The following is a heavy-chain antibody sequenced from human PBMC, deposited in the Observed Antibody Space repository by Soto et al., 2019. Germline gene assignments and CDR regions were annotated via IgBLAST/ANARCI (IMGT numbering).Heavy chain of an antibody. CDR2: ISDSGST. D-gene: IGHD2-15*01. CDR3: VRTSLVVAAAAREDY. CDR1: GFTFSTSA. V-gene: IGHV3-23*01. J-gene: IGHJ4*02. Sequence: GGSLRLSCEASGFTFSTSAMSWVRQAPGKGLEWVSTISDSGSTYYVDSVKGRFTISRDNAKNTLYLQMNSLRAEDTAVYYCVRTSLVVAAAAREDYWGQGTLVTVSS.